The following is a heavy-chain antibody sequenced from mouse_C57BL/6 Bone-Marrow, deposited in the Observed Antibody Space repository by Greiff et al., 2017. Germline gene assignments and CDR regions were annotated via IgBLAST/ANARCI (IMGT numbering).Heavy chain of an antibody. CDR2: IYYSGTI. V-gene: IGHV3-5*01. CDR3: ARERRRGAMDY. Sequence: EVKLMESGPGLVKPSQTVFLTCTVTGISITTGNYRWSWIRPFPGNKLEWIGYIYYSGTITSNPSLTSRTTITRDTPKNQFFLEMNSMTAEDTATYYDARERRRGAMDYWGQGTSVTVSS. CDR1: GISITTGNYR. J-gene: IGHJ4*01. D-gene: IGHD1-2*01.